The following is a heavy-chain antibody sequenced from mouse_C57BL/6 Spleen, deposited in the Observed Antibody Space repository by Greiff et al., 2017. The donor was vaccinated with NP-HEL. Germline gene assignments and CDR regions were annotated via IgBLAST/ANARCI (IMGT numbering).Heavy chain of an antibody. CDR2: IHPNSGST. CDR1: GYTFTSYW. V-gene: IGHV1-64*01. CDR3: ARAYGSSYAWFAY. Sequence: VQLQQPGAELVKPGASVKLSCKASGYTFTSYWMHWVKQRPGQGLEWIGMIHPNSGSTNYNEKFKSKATLTVDKSSSTAYMQLSSLTSEDSAVYDCARAYGSSYAWFAYWGQGTLVTVSA. D-gene: IGHD1-1*01. J-gene: IGHJ3*01.